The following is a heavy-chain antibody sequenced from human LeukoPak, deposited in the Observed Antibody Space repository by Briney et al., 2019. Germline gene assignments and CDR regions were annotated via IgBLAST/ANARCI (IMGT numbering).Heavy chain of an antibody. CDR1: GYSFTSYW. CDR3: ARHVGGSSWYDAFDI. V-gene: IGHV5-51*01. Sequence: GESLKISCKGSGYSFTSYWIGWVRQMPGKGLEWMGIIYPGDSDTRYSPSFRGQVTISADKSISAAYLQWSSLKASDTAMYYCARHVGGSSWYDAFDIWGQGTMVTVSS. CDR2: IYPGDSDT. J-gene: IGHJ3*02. D-gene: IGHD6-13*01.